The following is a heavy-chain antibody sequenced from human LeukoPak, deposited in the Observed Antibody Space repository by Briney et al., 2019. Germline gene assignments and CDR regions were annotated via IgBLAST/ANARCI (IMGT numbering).Heavy chain of an antibody. V-gene: IGHV4-39*07. CDR1: GGSIRSGSYY. Sequence: SETLSLTCTVSGGSIRSGSYYWGWIRQPPGKGLEGIGSIYYSGSTYYNPSLKSRVTISVDTSKNQFSLKLSSVTAADTAVYYCARDYYDSSGYLDAFDIWGQGTMVTVSS. CDR2: IYYSGST. D-gene: IGHD3-22*01. CDR3: ARDYYDSSGYLDAFDI. J-gene: IGHJ3*02.